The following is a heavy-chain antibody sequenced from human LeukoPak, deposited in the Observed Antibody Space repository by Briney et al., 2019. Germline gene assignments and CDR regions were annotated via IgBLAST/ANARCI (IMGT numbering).Heavy chain of an antibody. CDR3: ARAHGDSPFDY. V-gene: IGHV4-39*07. CDR2: IYHSGST. CDR1: GGSISSGSYY. D-gene: IGHD4-17*01. Sequence: PSETLSLTCTVSGGSISSGSYYWGWIRQPPGKGLEWIGSIYHSGSTYYNPSLKSRVTISVDTSKNQFSLKLSSVTAADTAVYYCARAHGDSPFDYWGQGTLVTVSS. J-gene: IGHJ4*02.